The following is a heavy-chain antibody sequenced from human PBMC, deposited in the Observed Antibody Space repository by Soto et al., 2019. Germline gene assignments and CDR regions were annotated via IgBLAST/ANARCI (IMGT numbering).Heavy chain of an antibody. J-gene: IGHJ4*02. D-gene: IGHD2-2*01. Sequence: DVQLVESGGGLVQSGGSLTLSCAASGFTFSKYWMTWVRQAPGKGLEWVADIKEDGSQKNYMDSMKGRFTISRDNAENSLYLQINSLRAEDTALFYCARLLGPAHFDSWGQGTLVTVSS. CDR3: ARLLGPAHFDS. CDR2: IKEDGSQK. V-gene: IGHV3-7*01. CDR1: GFTFSKYW.